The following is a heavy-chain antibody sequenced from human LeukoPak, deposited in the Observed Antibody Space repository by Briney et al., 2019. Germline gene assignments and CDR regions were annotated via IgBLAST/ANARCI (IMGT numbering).Heavy chain of an antibody. Sequence: GGSLRLSCAASGFTFSSYSMNWVRQAPGKGLEWVSYISSSSSTIYYADSVKGRFTISRDNAKNSLYLQMNSLRAEDTAVYYCARAGLELIGFGNYYYYYMDVWGKGTTVTVSS. CDR1: GFTFSSYS. CDR3: ARAGLELIGFGNYYYYYMDV. CDR2: ISSSSSTI. V-gene: IGHV3-48*01. D-gene: IGHD3-10*01. J-gene: IGHJ6*03.